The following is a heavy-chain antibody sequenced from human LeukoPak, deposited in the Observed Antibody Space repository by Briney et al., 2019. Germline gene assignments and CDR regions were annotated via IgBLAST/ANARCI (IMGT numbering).Heavy chain of an antibody. CDR1: GFTFSSYA. J-gene: IGHJ4*02. V-gene: IGHV3-23*01. CDR2: ISGSGGST. D-gene: IGHD6-13*01. Sequence: GGSLRLSCAASGFTFSSYAMSWVRQAPGKGLEWVSAISGSGGSTYYADSVKGRFTISRDNSKNTLYLQMNSLRAEDTAVYYCAKAKSRIAAAGQNFDYWGQGTLVTVSS. CDR3: AKAKSRIAAAGQNFDY.